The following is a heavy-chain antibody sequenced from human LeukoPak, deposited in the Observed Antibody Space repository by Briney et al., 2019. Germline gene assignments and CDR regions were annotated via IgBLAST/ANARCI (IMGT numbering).Heavy chain of an antibody. CDR2: MNPNSGNT. J-gene: IGHJ5*02. V-gene: IGHV1-8*01. D-gene: IGHD2-8*01. Sequence: ASVKVSCKASGYTFTSYDINWVRQATGQGLEWMGWMNPNSGNTGYAQKFRGRVTMARNTSISTAYMELSSLRSEDTAVYYCAIPYCTNGVCSSWFDPWGQGTLVTVSS. CDR3: AIPYCTNGVCSSWFDP. CDR1: GYTFTSYD.